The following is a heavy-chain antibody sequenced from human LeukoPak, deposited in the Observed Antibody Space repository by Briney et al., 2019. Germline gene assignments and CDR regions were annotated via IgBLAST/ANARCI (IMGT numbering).Heavy chain of an antibody. D-gene: IGHD3-22*01. J-gene: IGHJ4*02. V-gene: IGHV4-4*02. CDR2: VYHSGST. Sequence: SETLSLTCAVSGGSISSSNWWSWVRQPLGKGLEWIGEVYHSGSTNYNPSLKSRLTISVDKSKNQFSLKLSSVTAADTAVYYCARDRAITTWGQGTLVTVSS. CDR1: GGSISSSNW. CDR3: ARDRAITT.